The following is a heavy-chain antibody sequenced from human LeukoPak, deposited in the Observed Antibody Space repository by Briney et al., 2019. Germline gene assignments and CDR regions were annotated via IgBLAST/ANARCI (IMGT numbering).Heavy chain of an antibody. Sequence: PGRSLRLSCAASGFTFSSYAMHWVRQAPGKGLEWVAVISYDGSNKYYADSVKGRFTISRDNSKNTLYLQMNSLRAEDTAVYYCARVNLYGESALDYWGQGTLVTVSS. CDR1: GFTFSSYA. CDR2: ISYDGSNK. J-gene: IGHJ4*02. CDR3: ARVNLYGESALDY. V-gene: IGHV3-30-3*01. D-gene: IGHD4-17*01.